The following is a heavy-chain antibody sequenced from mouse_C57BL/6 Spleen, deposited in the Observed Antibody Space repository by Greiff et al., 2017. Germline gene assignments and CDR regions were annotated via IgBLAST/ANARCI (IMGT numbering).Heavy chain of an antibody. D-gene: IGHD4-1*02. CDR3: TTCALANYS. CDR1: GFNIKDYY. Sequence: VQLQQSGAELVRPGASVKLSCTASGFNIKDYYMHWVKQRPEQGLEWIGRIDPEDGDTEYAPKFPGKATMTADKSSNTAYLQLSSLTSEDTAVYYCTTCALANYSWGQGTSLTVSS. CDR2: IDPEDGDT. J-gene: IGHJ2*02. V-gene: IGHV14-1*01.